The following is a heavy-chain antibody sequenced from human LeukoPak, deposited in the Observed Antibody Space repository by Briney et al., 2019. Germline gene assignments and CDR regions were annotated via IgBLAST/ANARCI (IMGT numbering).Heavy chain of an antibody. V-gene: IGHV5-51*01. Sequence: GESLKISCQGSGYSFTAYWIGWVRQMPGKGLEWMGIIYPGDSDTRYSPSFQGQVTISADRSISTAYLQWSSLKASDTAIFYCARSAFSSSSPPFDYWGQGTLVTDSS. CDR3: ARSAFSSSSPPFDY. D-gene: IGHD6-6*01. CDR2: IYPGDSDT. J-gene: IGHJ4*02. CDR1: GYSFTAYW.